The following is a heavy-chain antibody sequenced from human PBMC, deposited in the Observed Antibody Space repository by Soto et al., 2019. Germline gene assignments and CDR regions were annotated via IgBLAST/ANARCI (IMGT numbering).Heavy chain of an antibody. J-gene: IGHJ4*02. D-gene: IGHD1-1*01. CDR1: GFTFTSSA. CDR2: IVVGSGNT. V-gene: IGHV1-58*01. Sequence: QMQLVQSGPEVKKPGTSVKVSCKASGFTFTSSAVQWVRQARGQRLEWIGWIVVGSGNTNYAQKFQERVTITRDMPTSTAYRELNSRRPEDTAVYSCAADPPFTTGTRCFWGQGTLVTVSS. CDR3: AADPPFTTGTRCF.